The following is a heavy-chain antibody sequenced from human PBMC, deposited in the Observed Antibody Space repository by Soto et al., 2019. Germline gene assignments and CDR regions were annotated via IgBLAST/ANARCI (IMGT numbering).Heavy chain of an antibody. V-gene: IGHV3-53*01. Sequence: EVQLVESAGGFIQPGGSLRLSCVVSGLTVSRNYMTWVCQAPRQGLVCVSVIYSGGSTYSADSVKGRFTISRDNSKNTVDLLINSLRVEDTAVYYGARFAQGRPEGMDVWGQGTTVTVS. J-gene: IGHJ6*02. D-gene: IGHD6-25*01. CDR3: ARFAQGRPEGMDV. CDR2: IYSGGST. CDR1: GLTVSRNY.